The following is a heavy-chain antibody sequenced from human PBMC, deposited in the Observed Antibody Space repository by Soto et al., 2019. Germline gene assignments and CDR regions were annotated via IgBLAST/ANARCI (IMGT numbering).Heavy chain of an antibody. CDR3: ARTPITGTPYIPYYYGMDV. J-gene: IGHJ6*02. D-gene: IGHD1-7*01. CDR1: GFSLSTSGMC. CDR2: IDWDDDK. V-gene: IGHV2-70*11. Sequence: SGPTLVNPTQTLTLTCTFSGFSLSTSGMCVSWIRQPPGKALEWLARIDWDDDKYYSTSLKTRLTISKDTSKNQVVLTMTNMDPVDTATYYCARTPITGTPYIPYYYGMDVWGQGTTVTVSS.